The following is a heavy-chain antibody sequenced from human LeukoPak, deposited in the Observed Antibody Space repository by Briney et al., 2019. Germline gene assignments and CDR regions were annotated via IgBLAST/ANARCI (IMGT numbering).Heavy chain of an antibody. J-gene: IGHJ4*02. Sequence: PSETLSLTCTVSGGSISSSSYYWGWIRQPPGRGLEWIGSIYYSGSTYYNPSLKSRVTISVDTSKNQFSLKLSSVTAADTAVYYCARHGSATVTTGGHFYFDYWGQGTLVTVSS. D-gene: IGHD4-17*01. CDR3: ARHGSATVTTGGHFYFDY. V-gene: IGHV4-39*01. CDR2: IYYSGST. CDR1: GGSISSSSYY.